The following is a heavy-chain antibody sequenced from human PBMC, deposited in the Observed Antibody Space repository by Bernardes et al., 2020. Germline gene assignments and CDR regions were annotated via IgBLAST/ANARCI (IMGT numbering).Heavy chain of an antibody. J-gene: IGHJ4*02. D-gene: IGHD3-3*01. CDR3: ARHPGYDFWSGMGVDY. Sequence: SETLSLTCTVSGGSISSSSYYWGGIRQPPGKGLEWIGSIYYSGSTYYNPSLKSRVTISVDTSKNQFSLKLSSVTAADTAVYYCARHPGYDFWSGMGVDYWGQGTLVTVSS. V-gene: IGHV4-39*01. CDR2: IYYSGST. CDR1: GGSISSSSYY.